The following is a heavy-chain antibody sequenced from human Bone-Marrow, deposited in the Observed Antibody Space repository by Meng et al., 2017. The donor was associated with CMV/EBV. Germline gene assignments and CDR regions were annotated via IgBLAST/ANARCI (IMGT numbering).Heavy chain of an antibody. CDR1: GFTFTTYS. Sequence: GESLKISCAASGFTFTTYSMNWVRQAPGEGLEWVSYITGSSSTINYADSVKGRFTISRDNAKNLLYLQLNSLRAEDTAVYYCATSWGTFENWGQGTLVTVSS. CDR2: ITGSSSTI. CDR3: ATSWGTFEN. V-gene: IGHV3-48*04. J-gene: IGHJ4*02. D-gene: IGHD3-16*01.